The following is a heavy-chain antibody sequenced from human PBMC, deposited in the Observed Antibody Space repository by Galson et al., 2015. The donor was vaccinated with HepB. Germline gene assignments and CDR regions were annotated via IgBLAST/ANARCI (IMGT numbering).Heavy chain of an antibody. Sequence: PALVKPTQTLTLTCTFSGFSLSTSGVGVGWLRQPPGKALEWLALIYWDDDKRYGPSLRSRLTITKDTSKNKVVLEMTNMDAVDTATYYCAHSGDSSSVRFDHWGQGTLVTASS. V-gene: IGHV2-5*05. CDR2: IYWDDDK. D-gene: IGHD3-22*01. J-gene: IGHJ4*02. CDR1: GFSLSTSGVG. CDR3: AHSGDSSSVRFDH.